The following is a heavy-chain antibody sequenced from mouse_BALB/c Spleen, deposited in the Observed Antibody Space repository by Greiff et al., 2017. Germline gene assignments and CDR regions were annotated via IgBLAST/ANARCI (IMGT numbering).Heavy chain of an antibody. D-gene: IGHD3-3*01. J-gene: IGHJ4*01. CDR3: ARGDWSYAMDY. Sequence: VQLVESGPGLVAPSQSLSITCTVSGFSLTSYGVHWVRQPPGTGLEWLGVIWAGGSTNYNSALMSRLSISKDNSKSQVFLKMNSLQTDDTAMYYCARGDWSYAMDYWGQGTSVTVSS. V-gene: IGHV2-9*02. CDR2: IWAGGST. CDR1: GFSLTSYG.